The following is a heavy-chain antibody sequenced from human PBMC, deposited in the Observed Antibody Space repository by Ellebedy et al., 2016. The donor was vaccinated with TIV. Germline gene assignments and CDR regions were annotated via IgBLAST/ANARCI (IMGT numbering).Heavy chain of an antibody. Sequence: GGSLRLSXSASGFTFSSYAMHWVRQAPGNGLEYVSGILSDGYTVCADVVKGRCSISRDNAENSLYLQMNSLRAEDTAVYYCARDRIAAAGTVYYFGMDVWGQGTTVTVSS. J-gene: IGHJ6*02. CDR3: ARDRIAAAGTVYYFGMDV. V-gene: IGHV3-64*04. CDR1: GFTFSSYA. D-gene: IGHD6-13*01. CDR2: ILSDGYTV.